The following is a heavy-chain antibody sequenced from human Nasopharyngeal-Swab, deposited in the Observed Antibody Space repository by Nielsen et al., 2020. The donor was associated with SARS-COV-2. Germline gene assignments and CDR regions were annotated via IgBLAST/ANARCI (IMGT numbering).Heavy chain of an antibody. CDR3: ARPNRDTSGWHSYDS. Sequence: ASVKVSCKASGYTFTHYGIHWVRQAPRQRPEWMGWINVDIGNTKYSQKFQGRVTITRDTSASTAYMELSSLRSDDTAVYYCARPNRDTSGWHSYDSWGQGTLVTVPS. V-gene: IGHV1-3*01. D-gene: IGHD6-19*01. CDR2: INVDIGNT. CDR1: GYTFTHYG. J-gene: IGHJ4*02.